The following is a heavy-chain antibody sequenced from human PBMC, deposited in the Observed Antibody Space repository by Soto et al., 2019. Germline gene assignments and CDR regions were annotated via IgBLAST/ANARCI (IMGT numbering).Heavy chain of an antibody. CDR3: ARSVDTVMVTVDY. J-gene: IGHJ4*02. D-gene: IGHD5-18*01. Sequence: EVQLVQSGAEVKKPGESLRISCQASGYSFTSYWIAWVRQMPGKGLEWMGIISPGDSDTKYSPSFQVQVTISADKSISTAYLQWSSLKASDSAMYYCARSVDTVMVTVDYWGQGTLVTVSS. CDR2: ISPGDSDT. V-gene: IGHV5-51*01. CDR1: GYSFTSYW.